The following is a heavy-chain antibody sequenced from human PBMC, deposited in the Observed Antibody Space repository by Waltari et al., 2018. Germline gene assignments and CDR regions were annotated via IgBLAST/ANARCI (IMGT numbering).Heavy chain of an antibody. Sequence: EVQLVASGGGLVQPGGSLSLPCSGPGFPFSNSWMSWVRQAPGKGLEWVASIKQDGGEKYYVDSMKGRFTISRDNDNNSLFLQMDSLRVEDTAVYYCARGVTTVECWGQGALVTVSS. CDR2: IKQDGGEK. V-gene: IGHV3-7*04. J-gene: IGHJ4*02. CDR3: ARGVTTVEC. D-gene: IGHD2-21*02. CDR1: GFPFSNSW.